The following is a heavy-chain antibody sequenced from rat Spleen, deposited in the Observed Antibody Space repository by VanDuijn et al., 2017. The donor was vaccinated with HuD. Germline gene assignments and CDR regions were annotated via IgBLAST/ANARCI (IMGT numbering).Heavy chain of an antibody. CDR2: ITSSGGTP. CDR3: ARPSARYSSGYSYYFEY. V-gene: IGHV5-31*01. J-gene: IGHJ2*01. D-gene: IGHD4-3*01. Sequence: EVQLVETGGGLVQPGRSLKLSCVASGLTFNTYWMSWIRQAPGKGLAWVASITSSGGTPYYSDSVRGRFTISRDIAKRTLYLQMNSLRSEDTATYYCARPSARYSSGYSYYFEYWGQGVMVTVSS. CDR1: GLTFNTYW.